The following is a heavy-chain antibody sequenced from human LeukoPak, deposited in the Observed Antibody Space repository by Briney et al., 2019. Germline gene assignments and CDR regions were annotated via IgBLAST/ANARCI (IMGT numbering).Heavy chain of an antibody. V-gene: IGHV3-30-3*01. CDR3: VREGGWDSGSYSAN. CDR1: GFTFSSYA. CDR2: ISYDGSNK. D-gene: IGHD3-10*01. J-gene: IGHJ4*02. Sequence: GRSLRLSCAASGFTFSSYAMHWVRQAPGKGLEWVAVISYDGSNKYYADSVKGRFTISRDNSKNTLYLQMNSLRAEDTAVYYCVREGGWDSGSYSANWGQGTLVTVSS.